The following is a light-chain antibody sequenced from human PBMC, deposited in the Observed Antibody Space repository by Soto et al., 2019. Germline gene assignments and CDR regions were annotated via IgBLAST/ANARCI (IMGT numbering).Light chain of an antibody. CDR1: LSISRY. Sequence: EIELTQSPSSLSVSVGDRVIITCRASLSISRYLHWYHQQPGKGPKVLIYGASSLQSGVSSRFSGSGSGTDFTLTISSVRPEDLGSFYCQQTFNSPITFGQGTRLEIK. CDR2: GAS. J-gene: IGKJ5*01. CDR3: QQTFNSPIT. V-gene: IGKV1-39*01.